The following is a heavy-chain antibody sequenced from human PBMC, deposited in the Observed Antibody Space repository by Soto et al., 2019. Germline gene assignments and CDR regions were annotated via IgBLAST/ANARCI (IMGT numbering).Heavy chain of an antibody. J-gene: IGHJ5*02. V-gene: IGHV1-46*01. CDR3: ARESGSVYYDSSGYYDGWLDP. Sequence: ASVKVSCKASGYTFTSYYMHWVRQAPGQGLEWMGIINPSGGSTSYAQKFQGRVTMTRDTSTSTVYMELSSLRSEDTAVYYCARESGSVYYDSSGYYDGWLDPWGQGTLVTVYS. CDR1: GYTFTSYY. CDR2: INPSGGST. D-gene: IGHD3-22*01.